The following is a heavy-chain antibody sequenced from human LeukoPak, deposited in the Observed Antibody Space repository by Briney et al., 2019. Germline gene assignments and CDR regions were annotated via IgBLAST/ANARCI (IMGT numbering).Heavy chain of an antibody. CDR3: ARDLDYSSSSTY. V-gene: IGHV3-21*01. CDR2: ISSSSSYI. Sequence: GGSLRLSCAASGCTFSSYSMNWVRQAPGKGLEWVSSISSSSSYIYYADSVKGRFTISRDNAKNSLYLQMNSLRAEDTAVYYCARDLDYSSSSTYWGQGTLVTVSS. D-gene: IGHD6-6*01. J-gene: IGHJ4*02. CDR1: GCTFSSYS.